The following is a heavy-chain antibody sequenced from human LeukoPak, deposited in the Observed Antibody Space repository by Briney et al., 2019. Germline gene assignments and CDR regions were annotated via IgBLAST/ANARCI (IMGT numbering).Heavy chain of an antibody. CDR3: ARRAGDYSHPYDY. Sequence: RGSLRLSCTVSGFTVSINSMSWVRQAPGKGLEWVSFIYSGSSKQYSDSVKGRFTISRDNSKNTLYLQMNSLRAEDTAVYYCARRAGDYSHPYDYWGQGTLVTVSS. V-gene: IGHV3-53*01. J-gene: IGHJ4*02. D-gene: IGHD3-22*01. CDR1: GFTVSINS. CDR2: IYSGSSK.